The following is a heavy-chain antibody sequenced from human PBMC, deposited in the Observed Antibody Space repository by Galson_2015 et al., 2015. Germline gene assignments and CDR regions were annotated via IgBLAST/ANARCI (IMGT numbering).Heavy chain of an antibody. V-gene: IGHV1-58*01. CDR1: RFTFTSSA. J-gene: IGHJ4*02. CDR3: AADRDCGGDCYYGY. Sequence: SVKVSCKASRFTFTSSAVQWVRQARGQRLEWIGWIVVGSGNTNYAQKFQERVSITRDMSTSTAYMELSSLRSEDTAVYYCAADRDCGGDCYYGYWGQGTLVTVSS. D-gene: IGHD2-21*02. CDR2: IVVGSGNT.